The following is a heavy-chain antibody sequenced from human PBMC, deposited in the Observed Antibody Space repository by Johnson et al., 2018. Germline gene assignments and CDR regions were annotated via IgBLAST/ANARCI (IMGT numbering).Heavy chain of an antibody. CDR3: ARGGLYYYGSWNYHTYYGMDV. J-gene: IGHJ6*02. V-gene: IGHV4-59*12. CDR1: GGSISTYY. CDR2: IHYSGRT. Sequence: QVQLQESGPGLVKPSETLSLTCTVSGGSISTYYWSWIRQPPGKGLEWMGYIHYSGRTNQNPSLKSRVTISVDTSKNQFSLKLSAVTAADRAVYYCARGGLYYYGSWNYHTYYGMDVWGQGTTVTVSS. D-gene: IGHD3-10*01.